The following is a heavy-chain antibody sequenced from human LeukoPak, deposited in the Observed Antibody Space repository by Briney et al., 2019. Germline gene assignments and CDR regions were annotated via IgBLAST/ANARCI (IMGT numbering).Heavy chain of an antibody. V-gene: IGHV1-69*02. CDR2: IIPILGIA. Sequence: GASVKVSCKASGGTFSSYTISWVRQAPGQGLEWMGRIIPILGIANYAQKFQGRVTITADKSTSTAYMELSSLRSEDKAVYYCARAGLDGYNFDYWGQGTLVTVSS. CDR3: ARAGLDGYNFDY. D-gene: IGHD5-24*01. CDR1: GGTFSSYT. J-gene: IGHJ4*02.